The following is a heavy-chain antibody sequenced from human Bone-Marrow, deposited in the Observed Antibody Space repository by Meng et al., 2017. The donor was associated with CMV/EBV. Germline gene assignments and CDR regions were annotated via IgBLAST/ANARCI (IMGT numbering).Heavy chain of an antibody. D-gene: IGHD2-2*01. CDR1: GGSISSSSYY. J-gene: IGHJ4*03. Sequence: GSLRLSCTVSGGSISSSSYYWGWIRQPPGKGLERIGSIYYSGSTYYNPSLKSRVTISVDTSKNQFSLKLSSVTAADTAVYYCARQSHIVVVPAAIDYWGQGTLVTVSS. CDR2: IYYSGST. CDR3: ARQSHIVVVPAAIDY. V-gene: IGHV4-39*01.